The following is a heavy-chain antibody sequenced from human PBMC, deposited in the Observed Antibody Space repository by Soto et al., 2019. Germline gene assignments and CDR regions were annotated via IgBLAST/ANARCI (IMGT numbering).Heavy chain of an antibody. Sequence: QVQLVQSGAEVKKPGSSVKVSCKASGGTFSSYAISWVRQAPGQGPEWMGGIIPIFGTANYAQKFQGRVTIPADESTRTAYMELRSLRAEDTAVYYCARDPPLEYRSRQHEYWGQGTLVTVSS. CDR1: GGTFSSYA. CDR3: ARDPPLEYRSRQHEY. J-gene: IGHJ4*02. V-gene: IGHV1-69*12. CDR2: IIPIFGTA. D-gene: IGHD6-6*01.